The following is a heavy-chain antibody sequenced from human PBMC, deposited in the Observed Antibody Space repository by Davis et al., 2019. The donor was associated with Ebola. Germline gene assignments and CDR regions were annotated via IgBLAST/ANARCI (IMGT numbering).Heavy chain of an antibody. CDR1: GGSFSGYY. Sequence: MPSETLSLTCAVYGGSFSGYYWSWIRQPPGKGLEWIGEINHSGSTNYNPSLTSRVTISVDTSKNQFSLKLSSVTAADTAVYYCARAGSYYDFWCGYSAFDYWGQGTLVTVSS. V-gene: IGHV4-34*01. CDR2: INHSGST. J-gene: IGHJ4*02. D-gene: IGHD3-3*01. CDR3: ARAGSYYDFWCGYSAFDY.